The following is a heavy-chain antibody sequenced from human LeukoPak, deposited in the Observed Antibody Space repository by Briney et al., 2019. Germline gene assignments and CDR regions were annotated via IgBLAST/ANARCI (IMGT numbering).Heavy chain of an antibody. D-gene: IGHD2-2*01. V-gene: IGHV5-51*01. CDR1: GYSFTSSW. Sequence: GESLKISCKGSGYSFTSSWIGWVRQMPGKGLEWMGIIYPGDSDTRYSPSFQGQVTISADKSISTAYLQWSNLKASDTAMYYCARRRGCSSTSCRNWFDPWGQGTLVTVSS. CDR3: ARRRGCSSTSCRNWFDP. CDR2: IYPGDSDT. J-gene: IGHJ5*02.